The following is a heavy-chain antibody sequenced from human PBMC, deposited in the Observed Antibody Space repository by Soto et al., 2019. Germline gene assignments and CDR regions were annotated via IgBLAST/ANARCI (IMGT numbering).Heavy chain of an antibody. Sequence: LSLTCAVYGRSFSGYYWSWIRQPPGKGLEWIGEINHSGSTNYNPSLKSRVTISVDTSKNQFSLKLSSVTAAATAVYYCAREFGQLWGQGTLVTVSS. D-gene: IGHD3-10*01. CDR1: GRSFSGYY. CDR2: INHSGST. CDR3: AREFGQL. V-gene: IGHV4-34*01. J-gene: IGHJ4*02.